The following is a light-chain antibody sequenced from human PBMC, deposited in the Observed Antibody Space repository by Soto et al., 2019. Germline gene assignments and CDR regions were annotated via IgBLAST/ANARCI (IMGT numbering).Light chain of an antibody. V-gene: IGKV1-39*01. CDR1: QSISSY. CDR2: AAS. CDR3: QQAISFPIT. Sequence: DIHMTQSPSSLSAFVGDRVTITCRASQSISSYLSWYQQKPGKAPKLLIYAASSLQGGVPPRFSGRGSGTDFTLTISSLQPEDFGTYYCQQAISFPITFGQGTRLEIK. J-gene: IGKJ5*01.